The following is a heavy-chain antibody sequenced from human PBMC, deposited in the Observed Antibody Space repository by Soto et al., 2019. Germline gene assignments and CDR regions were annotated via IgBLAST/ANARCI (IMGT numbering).Heavy chain of an antibody. J-gene: IGHJ6*03. CDR1: GXIFSSYT. CDR2: IDGSSGHI. V-gene: IGHV3-21*02. CDR3: AREPLFAGYYYYMDV. Sequence: EVQLVESGGGLVRPGGSXXLSXAASGXIFSSYTXXWVXQAPXXXXXXVSSIDGSSGHIYYSDSVKGRFTISRDXAQDSLXXXXXXLRAEDTAVYYCAREPLFAGYYYYMDVWGKGTTVTVSS. D-gene: IGHD2-21*01.